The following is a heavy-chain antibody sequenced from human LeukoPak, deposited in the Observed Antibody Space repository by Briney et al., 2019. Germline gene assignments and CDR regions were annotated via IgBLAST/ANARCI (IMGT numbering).Heavy chain of an antibody. CDR1: GGSISSSNW. CDR3: ARVRYCSSTSCYRYFDY. Sequence: SETLSLTCAVSGGSISSSNWWSWVRQPPGKGLEWIGEIYHSGSTNYNPSLKSRVTISVDKSKNQFSLKLSSVTAADTAVYYCARVRYCSSTSCYRYFDYWGQGTLVTVSP. D-gene: IGHD2-2*01. CDR2: IYHSGST. V-gene: IGHV4-4*02. J-gene: IGHJ4*02.